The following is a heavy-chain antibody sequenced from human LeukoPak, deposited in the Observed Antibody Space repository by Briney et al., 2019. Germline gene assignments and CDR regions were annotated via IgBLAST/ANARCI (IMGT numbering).Heavy chain of an antibody. CDR1: GFTFSSYA. CDR3: ASTGGITGTTEHSDY. Sequence: GGSLRLSCAASGFTFSSYAMHWARQAPGKGLEWVAVISYDGSNKYYADSVKGRFTISRDNSKNTLYLQMNSLRAEDTAVYYCASTGGITGTTEHSDYWGQGTLVTVSS. J-gene: IGHJ4*02. V-gene: IGHV3-30-3*01. CDR2: ISYDGSNK. D-gene: IGHD1-7*01.